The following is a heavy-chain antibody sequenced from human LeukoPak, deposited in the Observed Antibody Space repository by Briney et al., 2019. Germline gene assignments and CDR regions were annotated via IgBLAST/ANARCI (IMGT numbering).Heavy chain of an antibody. CDR2: IKQDGSEK. J-gene: IGHJ4*02. V-gene: IGHV3-7*01. D-gene: IGHD6-13*01. CDR3: GRDPDSSSFDY. CDR1: GFTFSSYW. Sequence: GGSLRLSCAASGFTFSSYWMSWVRQAPGKGLEWVANIKQDGSEKYYVDSVKGRFTISRDNAKNSLYLQMNSLRAEDTAVYYCGRDPDSSSFDYWGQGTLVTVSS.